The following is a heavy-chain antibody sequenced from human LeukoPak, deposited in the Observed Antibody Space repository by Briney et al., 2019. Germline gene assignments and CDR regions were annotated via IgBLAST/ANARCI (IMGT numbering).Heavy chain of an antibody. CDR2: IIPIFGTA. CDR1: GGTFSSYA. J-gene: IGHJ4*02. V-gene: IGHV1-69*01. D-gene: IGHD5-12*01. CDR3: AKDGAWLRFDD. Sequence: SVNVSCKSSGGTFSSYAISWVRQAPGQGLEWMGGIIPIFGTANYAQKFQGRVTITADESTSTAHMELSSLRSGDTAVYYCAKDGAWLRFDDWGQGILVTVSS.